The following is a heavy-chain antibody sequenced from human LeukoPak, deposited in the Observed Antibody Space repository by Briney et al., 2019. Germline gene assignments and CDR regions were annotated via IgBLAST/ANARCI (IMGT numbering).Heavy chain of an antibody. D-gene: IGHD3-10*01. J-gene: IGHJ4*02. CDR2: IKEDESEK. Sequence: GGSLRLSCAASGFTFSSNWMSGVRQAPGKGLEWVANIKEDESEKNYVDSVKGRFTISRDNAENSLYLQMNSLRAEDTAVYYRAKEWVRGTKSVFDDWGQGTLVTVSS. V-gene: IGHV3-7*01. CDR3: AKEWVRGTKSVFDD. CDR1: GFTFSSNW.